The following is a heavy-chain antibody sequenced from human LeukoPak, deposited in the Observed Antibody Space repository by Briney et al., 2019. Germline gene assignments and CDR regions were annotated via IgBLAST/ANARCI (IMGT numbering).Heavy chain of an antibody. CDR3: ARADLAVVPVFDY. D-gene: IGHD6-19*01. Sequence: PGGSLRLSCAASGFTFSTYEMNWVRQAPGKGLEWVAYIGNSGNTIYYADSVKGRFTISRDNAKNSLYLQMNSLRAEDTAVYYCARADLAVVPVFDYWGQGTLVTVPS. V-gene: IGHV3-48*03. CDR1: GFTFSTYE. J-gene: IGHJ4*02. CDR2: IGNSGNTI.